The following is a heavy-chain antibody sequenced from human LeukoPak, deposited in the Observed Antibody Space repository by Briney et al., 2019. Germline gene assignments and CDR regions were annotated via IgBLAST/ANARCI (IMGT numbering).Heavy chain of an antibody. CDR3: ARDPYSSTWSYGMDI. D-gene: IGHD6-13*01. Sequence: VANIKQDESEKVYVDSVKGRFTISSDNAKSSLYLQMSGLRADDTAVYYCARDPYSSTWSYGMDIWGQGTTVTVS. J-gene: IGHJ6*02. CDR2: IKQDESEK. V-gene: IGHV3-7*03.